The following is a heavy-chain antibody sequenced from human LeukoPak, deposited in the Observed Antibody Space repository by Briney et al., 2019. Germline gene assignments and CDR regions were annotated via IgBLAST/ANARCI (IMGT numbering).Heavy chain of an antibody. CDR1: GYTFTKYA. D-gene: IGHD1-1*01. CDR3: ARDLLNWNSEFDY. V-gene: IGHV1-2*02. J-gene: IGHJ4*02. CDR2: INPNSGGT. Sequence: GASVKVSCKASGYTFTKYAVNWVRQAPGQGLEWMGWINPNSGGTNYAQKFQGRVTMTRDTSISTAYMELSRLRSDDTAVYYCARDLLNWNSEFDYWGQGTLVTVSS.